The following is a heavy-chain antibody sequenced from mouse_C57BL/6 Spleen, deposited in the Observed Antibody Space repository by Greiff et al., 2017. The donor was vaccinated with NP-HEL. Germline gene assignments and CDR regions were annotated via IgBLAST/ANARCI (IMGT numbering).Heavy chain of an antibody. CDR1: GFTFSNYW. V-gene: IGHV6-3*01. D-gene: IGHD3-2*02. Sequence: EVQGVESGGGLVQPGGSMKLTCVASGFTFSNYWMNWVRQSPEKGLEWVAQIRLKSDNYATHYAESVKGRFTISRDDSKRSVYLQMNNLRAEDTGIYYCTGQATFAYWGQGTLVTVSA. CDR2: IRLKSDNYAT. CDR3: TGQATFAY. J-gene: IGHJ3*01.